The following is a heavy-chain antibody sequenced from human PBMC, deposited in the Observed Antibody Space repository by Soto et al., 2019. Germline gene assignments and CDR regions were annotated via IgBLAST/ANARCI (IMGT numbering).Heavy chain of an antibody. CDR2: IYWDDDK. J-gene: IGHJ6*02. V-gene: IGHV2-5*02. Sequence: QITLKESGPTLVKPTQTLTLTCTFSAFSLSTGGVGVGWIRQPPGKALEWLALIYWDDDKRYSPSLRSRLTTTNDTTKNQVVLKMTRMDPVDTATYYCIQSRCGGDCLQSYASYYYYGMDVWGQGTTVTVSS. CDR1: AFSLSTGGVG. CDR3: IQSRCGGDCLQSYASYYYYGMDV. D-gene: IGHD2-21*02.